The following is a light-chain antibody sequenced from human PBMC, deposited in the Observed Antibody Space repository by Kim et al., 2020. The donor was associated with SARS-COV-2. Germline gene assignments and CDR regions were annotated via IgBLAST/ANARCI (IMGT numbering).Light chain of an antibody. J-gene: IGKJ4*01. CDR2: DAS. CDR3: QQYGSSPRT. Sequence: PGERATLACRASQSVSSSSLAWYEEKPGQAPRHLIYDASSRATGIPGRFSGSGSGTDFTLTITRLEPEDCAVYYCQQYGSSPRTFGGGTKVDIK. V-gene: IGKV3-20*01. CDR1: QSVSSSS.